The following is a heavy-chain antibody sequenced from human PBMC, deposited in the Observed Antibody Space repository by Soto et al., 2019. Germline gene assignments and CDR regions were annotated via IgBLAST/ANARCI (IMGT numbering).Heavy chain of an antibody. Sequence: GGSLRLSCAASGFNVGAFAVNWVRQAPGKGRGWVSGISVSDAFIYYADSARGRFSISRAAYENILYLQMNSIRVDDTALYYCTRETVAGITGLDSWGPGTLVTVSS. CDR1: GFNVGAFA. J-gene: IGHJ4*02. CDR2: ISVSDAFI. D-gene: IGHD1-20*01. V-gene: IGHV3-23*01. CDR3: TRETVAGITGLDS.